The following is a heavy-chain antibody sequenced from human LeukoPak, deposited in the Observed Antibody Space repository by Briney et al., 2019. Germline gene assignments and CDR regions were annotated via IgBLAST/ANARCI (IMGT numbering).Heavy chain of an antibody. CDR3: AKEAAMLAFDI. D-gene: IGHD5-18*01. CDR1: GFTFDDYA. J-gene: IGHJ3*02. V-gene: IGHV3-9*01. CDR2: ISWNSGSI. Sequence: GGSLRLSCAASGFTFDDYAMHWVRQAPGKGLEWVSGISWNSGSIGHADSVKGRFTISRDNAKNSLYLQMNSLRAEDTALYYCAKEAAMLAFDIWGQGTMVTVSS.